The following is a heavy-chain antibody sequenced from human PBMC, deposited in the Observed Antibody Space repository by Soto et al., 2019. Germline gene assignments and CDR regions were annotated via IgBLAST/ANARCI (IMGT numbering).Heavy chain of an antibody. Sequence: SETLSLTCAVYGGSFSGYYWSWIRQPPGKGLEWIGEINHSGSTNYNPSLKSRVTISVDTSKNQFSLNLGPVTAADTAVYYCARGLASSSWDHDAFDIWGQGTMVTVSS. CDR1: GGSFSGYY. CDR3: ARGLASSSWDHDAFDI. V-gene: IGHV4-34*01. CDR2: INHSGST. J-gene: IGHJ3*02. D-gene: IGHD6-13*01.